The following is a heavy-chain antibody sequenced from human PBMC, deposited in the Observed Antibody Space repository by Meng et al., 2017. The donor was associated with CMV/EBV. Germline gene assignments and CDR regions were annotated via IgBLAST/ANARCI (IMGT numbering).Heavy chain of an antibody. CDR1: GFTFDDYG. V-gene: IGHV3-20*04. CDR2: INWNGGST. D-gene: IGHD5-12*01. J-gene: IGHJ4*02. CDR3: ARGRRGYSGYDFYDY. Sequence: GESLKISCAASGFTFDDYGMSWVRQAPGKGLEWVSGINWNGGSTGYADSVKGRFTISRDNAKNSLYLQMNSLRAEDTAVYYCARGRRGYSGYDFYDYWGQGTLVTVSS.